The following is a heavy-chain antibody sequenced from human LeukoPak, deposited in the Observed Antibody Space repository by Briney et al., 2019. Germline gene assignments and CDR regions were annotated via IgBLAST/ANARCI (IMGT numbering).Heavy chain of an antibody. CDR2: IIPIFGTA. J-gene: IGHJ6*02. D-gene: IGHD1-1*01. CDR1: GGTFSSYA. V-gene: IGHV1-69*13. Sequence: PGASVKVSCKASGGTFSSYAISWVRQAPGQGLEWMGGIIPIFGTANYAQKFQGRVTITADESTSTAYMELSSLRSEDTAVYYCGAANAPPYYYYGMDVWGQGTTVTVSS. CDR3: GAANAPPYYYYGMDV.